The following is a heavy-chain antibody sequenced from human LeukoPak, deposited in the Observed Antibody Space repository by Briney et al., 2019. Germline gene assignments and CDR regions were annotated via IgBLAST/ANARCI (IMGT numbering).Heavy chain of an antibody. J-gene: IGHJ5*02. D-gene: IGHD6-13*01. Sequence: TGGSLRLSCAASGFTFSSYAVSWVRQAPGKGLEWVSAISGSGGSTYYADSVKGRFTISRDNSKNTLYLQMNSLRAEDTAVYYCAHPTEYSSSWYGNWFDPWGQGTLVTVSS. CDR2: ISGSGGST. CDR3: AHPTEYSSSWYGNWFDP. CDR1: GFTFSSYA. V-gene: IGHV3-23*01.